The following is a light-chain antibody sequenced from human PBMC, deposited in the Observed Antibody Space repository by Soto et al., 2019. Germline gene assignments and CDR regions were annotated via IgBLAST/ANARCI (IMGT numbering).Light chain of an antibody. CDR2: DAS. CDR3: QHYHNYMYT. CDR1: QDITNH. J-gene: IGKJ2*01. V-gene: IGKV1-33*01. Sequence: DIQMTQSPSSLSASGGDRVTITCQASQDITNHLNWDQQKPGKAPNLLIYDASNLETGVPSRFSGSGSGTDFTLTISSLQPEDFATYYCQHYHNYMYTFGQGTNRE.